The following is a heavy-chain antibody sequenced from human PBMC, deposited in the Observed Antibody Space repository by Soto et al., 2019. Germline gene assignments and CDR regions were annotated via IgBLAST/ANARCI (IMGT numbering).Heavy chain of an antibody. CDR2: IYYSGST. D-gene: IGHD3-3*01. J-gene: IGHJ5*02. CDR1: GGSISSYY. Sequence: SETLSLTCTVSGGSISSYYWGWIRQPPGKGLEWIGYIYYSGSTNYNPSLKSRVTISVDTSKNQFSLKLSSVTAADTAVYYCARSGYYDFWSGLHNWFDPWGQGTLVTVSS. CDR3: ARSGYYDFWSGLHNWFDP. V-gene: IGHV4-59*01.